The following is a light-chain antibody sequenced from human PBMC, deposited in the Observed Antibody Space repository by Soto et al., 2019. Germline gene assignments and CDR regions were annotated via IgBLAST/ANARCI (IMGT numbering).Light chain of an antibody. Sequence: QSVLTQPPSVSGAPGQRVTISCTGSSSNIGAGYDVHWYQQLPGRAPKLLIYSNTNRPSGVPDRFSGSKSGTSASLATTGLQAEDEADYYCLSFDSSLSVVFGGGTKVTVL. CDR2: SNT. CDR3: LSFDSSLSVV. V-gene: IGLV1-40*01. J-gene: IGLJ2*01. CDR1: SSNIGAGYD.